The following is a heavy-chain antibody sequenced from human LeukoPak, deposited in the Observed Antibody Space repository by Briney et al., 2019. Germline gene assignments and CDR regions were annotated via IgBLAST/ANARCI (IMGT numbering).Heavy chain of an antibody. CDR3: VRLGRDGYTYGAAY. CDR1: GYIFDDYG. V-gene: IGHV3-20*04. Sequence: RPGGSLRLSCAGSGYIFDDYGMRWIRQAPGKGLEWVAGINWNGGSTGYAASVKGRCTISRDNAKTALYLEMNSLRVEDTAFYYCVRLGRDGYTYGAAYWGQGALVTVSS. CDR2: INWNGGST. D-gene: IGHD5-24*01. J-gene: IGHJ1*01.